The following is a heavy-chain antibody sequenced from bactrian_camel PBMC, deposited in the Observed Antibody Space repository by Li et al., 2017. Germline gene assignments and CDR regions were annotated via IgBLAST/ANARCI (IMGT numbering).Heavy chain of an antibody. V-gene: IGHV3S53*01. CDR2: IASDGVT. CDR1: QFTFSNYY. D-gene: IGHD3*01. CDR3: AAKSPRLGALYGAGRPDPSGTLSESEYRY. J-gene: IGHJ4*01. Sequence: LVESGGGLVQPGGSLRLSCSASQFTFSNYYIGWFRQAPGQEREGVAAIASDGVTVYADSVKDRFTVSKDALKKTLYLKMDGLKPEDTAIYYCAAKSPRLGALYGAGRPDPSGTLSESEYRYWGQGTEVTVS.